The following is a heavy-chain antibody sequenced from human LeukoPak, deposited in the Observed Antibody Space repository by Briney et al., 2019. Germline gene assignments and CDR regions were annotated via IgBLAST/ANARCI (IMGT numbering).Heavy chain of an antibody. V-gene: IGHV3-23*01. D-gene: IGHD3-10*01. Sequence: GGTLRLSCAASGFTFSSYGMSWVSQAPGKGLEWVSAISGSGGSTYYAASVKGRFTISRDNAKNSLYLQMNSLRAEDTAVYYCARFGRSYYYYMDVWGKGTTVTISS. CDR3: ARFGRSYYYYMDV. J-gene: IGHJ6*03. CDR2: ISGSGGST. CDR1: GFTFSSYG.